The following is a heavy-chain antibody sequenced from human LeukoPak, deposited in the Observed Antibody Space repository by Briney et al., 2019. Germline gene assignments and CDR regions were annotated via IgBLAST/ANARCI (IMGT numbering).Heavy chain of an antibody. CDR1: GGTFSSYA. CDR3: ARSLENYYDSSGYYYPGFYFDY. Sequence: ASVKVSCKASGGTFSSYAISWVRQAPGQGLEWMGRIIPILGIANYAQKFQGRVTITADISTSTAYMELSSLRSEDTAVYYCARSLENYYDSSGYYYPGFYFDYWGQGTLVTVSS. J-gene: IGHJ4*02. D-gene: IGHD3-22*01. V-gene: IGHV1-69*04. CDR2: IIPILGIA.